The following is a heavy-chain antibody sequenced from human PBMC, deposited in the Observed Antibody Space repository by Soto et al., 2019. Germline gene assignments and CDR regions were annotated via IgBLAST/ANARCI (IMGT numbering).Heavy chain of an antibody. Sequence: SVKVSCKASGGTFSSYAISWVRQAPGQGLEWMGGIIPIFGTANYAQKFQGRVTITADESTSTAYMELSSLRSEDTAVYYCAWGLRFLEWSSSLYGMDVWGQGTTVTVS. CDR2: IIPIFGTA. D-gene: IGHD3-3*01. V-gene: IGHV1-69*13. CDR1: GGTFSSYA. J-gene: IGHJ6*02. CDR3: AWGLRFLEWSSSLYGMDV.